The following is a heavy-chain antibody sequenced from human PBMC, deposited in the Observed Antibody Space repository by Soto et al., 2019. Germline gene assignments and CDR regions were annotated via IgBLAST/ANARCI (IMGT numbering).Heavy chain of an antibody. Sequence: SVKVSCKASGGTFSSYAISWVRQAPGQGLEWMGGIIPIFGTANYAQKFQGRVTITADESTSTAYMELSSLRSEDTAVYYCARRLPNYYDSSGYPNWFDPWGQGTLVTVSS. J-gene: IGHJ5*02. V-gene: IGHV1-69*13. D-gene: IGHD3-22*01. CDR2: IIPIFGTA. CDR3: ARRLPNYYDSSGYPNWFDP. CDR1: GGTFSSYA.